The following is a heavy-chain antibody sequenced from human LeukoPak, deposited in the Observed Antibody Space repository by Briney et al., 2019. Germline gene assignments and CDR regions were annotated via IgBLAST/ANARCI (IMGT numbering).Heavy chain of an antibody. V-gene: IGHV3-7*01. Sequence: GGSLRLSCAASGFTFSNYWMSWVRQAPGKGLEWVANIKEDGSRNHYVDSVKGRFTISRDNAKGSLYLQMNSLRAEDTAVYYCARDSMVRGVIITYYFDYWGQGTLVTVSS. CDR1: GFTFSNYW. CDR2: IKEDGSRN. J-gene: IGHJ4*02. CDR3: ARDSMVRGVIITYYFDY. D-gene: IGHD3-10*01.